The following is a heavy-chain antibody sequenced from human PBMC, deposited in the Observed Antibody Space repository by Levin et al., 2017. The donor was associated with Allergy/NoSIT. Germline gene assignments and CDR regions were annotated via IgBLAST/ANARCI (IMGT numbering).Heavy chain of an antibody. J-gene: IGHJ3*02. V-gene: IGHV4-39*07. CDR2: IYYTGNT. Sequence: PSQTLSLTCTVSGGSISSSHYYWGWIRQPPGKGLEWVGSIYYTGNTYYNPSLKSRVSISLDTSKNHFSLQLPSATSADTAIYYCATDWLGYTGNYYFAFDIWGQGTMVSVSS. CDR3: ATDWLGYTGNYYFAFDI. CDR1: GGSISSSHYY. D-gene: IGHD1-26*01.